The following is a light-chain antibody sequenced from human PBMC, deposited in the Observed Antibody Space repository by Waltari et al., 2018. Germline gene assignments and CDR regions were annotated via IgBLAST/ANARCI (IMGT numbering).Light chain of an antibody. V-gene: IGKV1-12*01. CDR1: QSFTTS. CDR3: QQANSFPRT. J-gene: IGKJ2*01. CDR2: GAS. Sequence: DIQMTQSPSTLSASVGDTVIISCRASQSFTTSLAWYQQKPGKAPDVLIYGASNLESGVPSRFSGSGSGTDFTLTISSLQPEDFATYYCQQANSFPRTFGQGTKVEIK.